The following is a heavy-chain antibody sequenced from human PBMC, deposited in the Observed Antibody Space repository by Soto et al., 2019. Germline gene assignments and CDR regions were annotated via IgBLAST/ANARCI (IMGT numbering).Heavy chain of an antibody. D-gene: IGHD6-25*01. CDR3: ARGSLSGYCSGPRDWFDL. V-gene: IGHV4-59*01. Sequence: PSETLSLTFTVSGGSISTYYWGWIRQPPGKGLEWIGHIYYSGSTNSNPSLKSRVTISVDTYKTQFSLKLSSVTAADTTVYYCARGSLSGYCSGPRDWFDLWGQGTLVTVSS. CDR2: IYYSGST. CDR1: GGSISTYY. J-gene: IGHJ5*02.